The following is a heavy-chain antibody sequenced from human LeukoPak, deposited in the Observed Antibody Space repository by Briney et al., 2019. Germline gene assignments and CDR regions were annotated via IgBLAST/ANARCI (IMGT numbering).Heavy chain of an antibody. D-gene: IGHD4-17*01. V-gene: IGHV3-48*01. CDR3: AKYGATVTTAIDY. J-gene: IGHJ4*02. CDR1: GFTFSSYS. Sequence: GGSLRLSCAASGFTFSSYSMNWVRQAPGKGLEWVPYISSASGSIYYADSVKGRFTISRDNSKNTLYLQMNSLRAEDTAVYYCAKYGATVTTAIDYWGQGTLVTVSS. CDR2: ISSASGSI.